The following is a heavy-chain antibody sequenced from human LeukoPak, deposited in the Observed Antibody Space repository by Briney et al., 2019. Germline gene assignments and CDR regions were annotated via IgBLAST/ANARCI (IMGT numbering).Heavy chain of an antibody. V-gene: IGHV3-23*01. D-gene: IGHD6-13*01. CDR2: ISGSGGST. Sequence: PGGSLGLSCAASGFTFTTYVMSWVRQAPGKGLEWVSIISGSGGSTDYADSVKGRFTISRDNSKKTLYLHMYSLRAEDTAVYYCSSSRGYDYGMDVWGQGTTVTVSS. CDR1: GFTFTTYV. CDR3: SSSRGYDYGMDV. J-gene: IGHJ6*02.